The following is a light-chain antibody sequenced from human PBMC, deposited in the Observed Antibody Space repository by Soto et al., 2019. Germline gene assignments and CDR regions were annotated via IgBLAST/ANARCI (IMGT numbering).Light chain of an antibody. CDR2: DAS. V-gene: IGKV3-20*01. CDR3: QQYGTSPRT. Sequence: EIVLTQSPGTLSLSPGERATLSCRASQSVSSSYLAWYQQKPGRAPRLLIYDASSRATGIPDRFSGSGSGTDFTLSISRLEPEDFAVYYCQQYGTSPRTFGQGTKLEIK. J-gene: IGKJ2*01. CDR1: QSVSSSY.